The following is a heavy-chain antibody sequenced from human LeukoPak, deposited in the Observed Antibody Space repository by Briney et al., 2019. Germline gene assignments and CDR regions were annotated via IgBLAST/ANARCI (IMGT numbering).Heavy chain of an antibody. CDR2: ISSSGSTI. D-gene: IGHD5-18*01. J-gene: IGHJ4*02. CDR1: GFTFSSYE. CDR3: ARAGRSYGYLPGKDLDY. V-gene: IGHV3-48*03. Sequence: GGSLRLSCAASGFTFSSYEMNWVRQAPGKGLEWGSYISSSGSTIYYADSVKGRFTISRDNAKNSLYLQMNSLRAEDTAVYCCARAGRSYGYLPGKDLDYWGQGTLVTVSS.